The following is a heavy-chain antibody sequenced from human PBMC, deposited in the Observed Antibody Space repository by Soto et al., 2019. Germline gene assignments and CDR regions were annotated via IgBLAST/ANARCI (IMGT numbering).Heavy chain of an antibody. J-gene: IGHJ6*02. D-gene: IGHD3-16*02. Sequence: SETLSLTCTVSGGSICSYYWSWIRQPPGKGLEWIGYIYYSGSTNYNPSLKSRVTISVDTSKNQFSLKLSSVTAADTAVYYCARVCYDYVWGSYRSTGGMDVWGQGTTVTVSS. CDR2: IYYSGST. CDR3: ARVCYDYVWGSYRSTGGMDV. CDR1: GGSICSYY. V-gene: IGHV4-59*01.